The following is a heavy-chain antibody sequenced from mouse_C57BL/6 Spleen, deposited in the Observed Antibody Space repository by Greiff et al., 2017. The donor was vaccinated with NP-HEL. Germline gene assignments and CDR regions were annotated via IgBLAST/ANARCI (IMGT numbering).Heavy chain of an antibody. Sequence: EVMLVESGGGLVQPGGSLSLSCAASGFTFTDYYMSWVRQPPGKALEWLGFIRNKANGYTTEYSASVKGRFTISRDNSQSILYLQMNALSAEDSATYYCARSRVVEDFDYWGQGTTLTVAS. D-gene: IGHD1-1*01. CDR1: GFTFTDYY. J-gene: IGHJ2*01. CDR2: IRNKANGYTT. CDR3: ARSRVVEDFDY. V-gene: IGHV7-3*01.